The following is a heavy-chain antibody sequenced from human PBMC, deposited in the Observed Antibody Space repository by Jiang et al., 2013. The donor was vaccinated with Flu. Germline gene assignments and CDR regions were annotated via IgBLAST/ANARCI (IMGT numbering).Heavy chain of an antibody. CDR1: GGSISSSSYY. CDR2: IYYSGST. V-gene: IGHV4-39*07. CDR3: ARDGAVTTFDGPAGVYGMDV. Sequence: CTVSGGSISSSSYYWGWIRQPPGKGLEWIGSIYYSGSTYYNPSLKSRVTISVDTSKNQFSLKLSSVTAADTAMYYCARDGAVTTFDGPAGVYGMDVWGQGTTVTVSS. J-gene: IGHJ6*02. D-gene: IGHD4-11*01.